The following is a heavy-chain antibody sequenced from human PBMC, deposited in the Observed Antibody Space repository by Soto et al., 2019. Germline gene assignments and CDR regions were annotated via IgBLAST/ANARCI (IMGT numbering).Heavy chain of an antibody. CDR1: GGTFSNHA. D-gene: IGHD2-21*02. CDR3: ARDDATYCGGDCYRYFYYGMDV. CDR2: IIPMFPTA. V-gene: IGHV1-69*13. J-gene: IGHJ6*02. Sequence: ASVKVSCKASGGTFSNHAIGWVRQAPGQGLEWVGGIIPMFPTADYAQRFQGRVTITADDSTTTVYMELSGLRSEDTAMYYCARDDATYCGGDCYRYFYYGMDVWGQGTTVTVSS.